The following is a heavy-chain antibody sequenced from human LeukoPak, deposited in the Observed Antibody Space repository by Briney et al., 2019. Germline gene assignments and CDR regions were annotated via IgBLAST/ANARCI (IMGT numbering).Heavy chain of an antibody. CDR2: MKGGGET. D-gene: IGHD2-2*03. J-gene: IGHJ4*02. CDR1: GFSFTNYA. Sequence: GGSLRLSCVASGFSFTNYAMSWVRQAPARGPEWLTSMKGGGETFYADSVKGRCTLSRDISRNTVYLQLNNLRVEDTAIYYCARASWISTVDAVCWGRGTQVTVSS. V-gene: IGHV3-23*01. CDR3: ARASWISTVDAVC.